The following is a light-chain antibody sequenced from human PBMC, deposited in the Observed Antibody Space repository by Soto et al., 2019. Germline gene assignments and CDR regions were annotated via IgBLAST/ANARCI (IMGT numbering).Light chain of an antibody. CDR3: QQYGYLVT. Sequence: EIVLTQSPGPLSLSPGERATLSCGASQSITNIYLACCQQKPGRAHRLLIYGASSRATGIPDRVSGSGSGTDFTLTISRLEPEEFAMYYCQQYGYLVTFGGGTKV. J-gene: IGKJ4*01. V-gene: IGKV3-20*01. CDR2: GAS. CDR1: QSITNIY.